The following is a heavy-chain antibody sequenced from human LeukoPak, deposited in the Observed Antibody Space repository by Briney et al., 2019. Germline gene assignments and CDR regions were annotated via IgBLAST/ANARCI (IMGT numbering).Heavy chain of an antibody. D-gene: IGHD2-15*01. CDR1: GGSISSGGYY. V-gene: IGHV4-31*03. CDR2: IYYSGST. J-gene: IGHJ4*02. CDR3: VRDRGQCGSGGSCYTYYFDY. Sequence: PSETLSLTCTVSGGSISSGGYYWSWIRQHPGKGLEWIGYIYYSGSTYYNPSLKSRVTISVDTSKNQFSLKLSSVTAADTAVYYCVRDRGQCGSGGSCYTYYFDYWGQGTLVTVSS.